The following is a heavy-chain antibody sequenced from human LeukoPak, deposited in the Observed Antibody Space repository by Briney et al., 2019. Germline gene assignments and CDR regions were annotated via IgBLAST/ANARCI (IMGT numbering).Heavy chain of an antibody. V-gene: IGHV3-23*01. CDR3: AKAPTVTTFRY. CDR2: IGDHGVYT. CDR1: GFTFGTSA. D-gene: IGHD4-17*01. J-gene: IGHJ4*02. Sequence: GGSLRLSCAASGFTFGTSAMSWVRQAPGTGLEWVSSIGDHGVYTYYGDSVKGRFTISRDDSKRTLYLRMDSLRVDDSAIYYCAKAPTVTTFRYWGQAILVTVSS.